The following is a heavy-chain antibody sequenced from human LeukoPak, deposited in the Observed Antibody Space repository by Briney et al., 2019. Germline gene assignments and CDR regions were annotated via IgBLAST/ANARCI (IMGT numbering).Heavy chain of an antibody. D-gene: IGHD2-15*01. Sequence: GGSLRLSCAASGFTFSSYWMSWVRQAPGNGLEWVANIKQDGSEKYYVDSVKGRFTISRDNAKNSLYLQMNSLRAEDTAVYYCARDIVVVVAATDQLDYWGQGTLVTVSS. J-gene: IGHJ4*02. CDR3: ARDIVVVVAATDQLDY. CDR1: GFTFSSYW. V-gene: IGHV3-7*04. CDR2: IKQDGSEK.